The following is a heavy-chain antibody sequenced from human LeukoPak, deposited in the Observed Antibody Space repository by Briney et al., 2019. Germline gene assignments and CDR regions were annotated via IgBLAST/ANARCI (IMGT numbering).Heavy chain of an antibody. J-gene: IGHJ4*02. Sequence: ASVKVSCKASGYTFTSYDINWVRQATGQGLEWMGWMNPNSGNTGYAQKFQGRVTMTRNTSISTAYMELSSLRSEDTAVYYCARGGVPYYDSSGYYAEIPFDYWGQGTLVTVSS. CDR2: MNPNSGNT. D-gene: IGHD3-22*01. CDR1: GYTFTSYD. CDR3: ARGGVPYYDSSGYYAEIPFDY. V-gene: IGHV1-8*01.